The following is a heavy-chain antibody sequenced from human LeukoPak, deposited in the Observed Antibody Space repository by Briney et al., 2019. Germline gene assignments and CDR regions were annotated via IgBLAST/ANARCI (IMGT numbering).Heavy chain of an antibody. CDR2: INPNSGGT. D-gene: IGHD6-13*01. Sequence: VASVKVSCKASGYTFTGYYMHWVRQDPGQGLEWMGGINPNSGGTNYAQKFQGRVTMTRDTSISTAYMELSRLRSDDTAVYYCARNPGSIAAAGEADYWGQGTLVTVSS. CDR3: ARNPGSIAAAGEADY. V-gene: IGHV1-2*02. J-gene: IGHJ4*02. CDR1: GYTFTGYY.